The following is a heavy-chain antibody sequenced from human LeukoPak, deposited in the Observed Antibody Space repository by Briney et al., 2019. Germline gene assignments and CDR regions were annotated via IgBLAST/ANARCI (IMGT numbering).Heavy chain of an antibody. J-gene: IGHJ4*02. CDR2: FDPEDGET. V-gene: IGHV1-24*01. CDR3: ASSEDTAMVNPFDY. Sequence: ASVKVSCKVSGYTLTELSMHWVRQAPGKGLEWMGGFDPEDGETIYAQKFQGRVTMTEDTSTDTAYMELRSLRSDDTAVYYCASSEDTAMVNPFDYWGQGTLVTVSS. D-gene: IGHD5-18*01. CDR1: GYTLTELS.